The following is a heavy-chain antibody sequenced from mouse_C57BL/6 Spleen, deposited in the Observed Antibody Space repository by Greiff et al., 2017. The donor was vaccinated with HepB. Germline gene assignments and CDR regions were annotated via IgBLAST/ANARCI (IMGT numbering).Heavy chain of an antibody. CDR2: ISSGGSYT. V-gene: IGHV5-6*02. CDR3: ARNWVDY. Sequence: KLQQSGGDLVKPGGSLKLSCAASGFTFSSYGMSWVRQTPDKRLEWVATISSGGSYTYYPDSVKGRFTISRDNAKNTLYLQMSSLKSEDTAMYYCARNWVDYWGQGTTLTVSS. J-gene: IGHJ2*01. CDR1: GFTFSSYG. D-gene: IGHD4-1*01.